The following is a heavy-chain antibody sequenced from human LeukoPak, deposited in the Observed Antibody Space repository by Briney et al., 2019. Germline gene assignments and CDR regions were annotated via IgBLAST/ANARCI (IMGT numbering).Heavy chain of an antibody. CDR1: GYTFTSYA. CDR3: ARDWGLITTPGLDY. V-gene: IGHV1-3*01. J-gene: IGHJ4*02. D-gene: IGHD3-10*01. Sequence: EASVKVSCKASGYTFTSYAMHWVRQAPGQRLEWMGWINAGNGNTKYSQKFQGRVTITRDTSASTAYMELSSLRSEDTAVYYCARDWGLITTPGLDYWGQGTLVTVSS. CDR2: INAGNGNT.